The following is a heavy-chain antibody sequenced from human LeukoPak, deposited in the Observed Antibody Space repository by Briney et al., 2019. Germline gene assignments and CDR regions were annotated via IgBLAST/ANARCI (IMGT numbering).Heavy chain of an antibody. CDR2: IDPSDSYT. CDR3: AGAGIAVTGNAGYFQH. D-gene: IGHD6-19*01. V-gene: IGHV5-10-1*01. CDR1: GYSFTSYW. Sequence: GESLHISCKGSGYSFTSYWISWVRQMPGKGLEWMGRIDPSDSYTNYSPSFQGHVTISADKSISTAYLQWSSLKASDTAMYYCAGAGIAVTGNAGYFQHWGQATLV. J-gene: IGHJ1*01.